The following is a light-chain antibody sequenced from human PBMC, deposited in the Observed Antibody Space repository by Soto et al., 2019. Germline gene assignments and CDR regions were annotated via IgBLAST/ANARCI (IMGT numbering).Light chain of an antibody. CDR3: QQYGSSPRT. V-gene: IGKV3-20*01. Sequence: EIVLTQSPGTLSMSPGERATLSCRASQSISSNYLAWYQQKPGQAPRLLIYGASSRATGIPDRFSGSGSGTDFTLTISRLEAEDFAVYYCQQYGSSPRTFGQGIKVELK. CDR2: GAS. J-gene: IGKJ1*01. CDR1: QSISSNY.